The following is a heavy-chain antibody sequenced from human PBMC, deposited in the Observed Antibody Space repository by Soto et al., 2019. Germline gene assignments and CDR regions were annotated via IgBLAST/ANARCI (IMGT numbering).Heavy chain of an antibody. J-gene: IGHJ2*01. D-gene: IGHD6-13*01. CDR1: GFTFSSYA. CDR3: AKAEGSSWQKDHWYFDL. Sequence: EVQLLESGGGLVQPGGSLRLSCAASGFTFSSYAMSWVRQAPGKGLEWVSAISGSGGSTYYADSVKGRFTISRDNSKNTLYLQMNSLRAEDTAVYYCAKAEGSSWQKDHWYFDLWGRGTLVTVSS. CDR2: ISGSGGST. V-gene: IGHV3-23*01.